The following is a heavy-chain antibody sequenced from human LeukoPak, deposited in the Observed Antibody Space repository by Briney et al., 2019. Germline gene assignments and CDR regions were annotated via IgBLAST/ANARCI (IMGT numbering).Heavy chain of an antibody. J-gene: IGHJ4*02. V-gene: IGHV3-30*03. Sequence: GGSLRLSCAASGFTFSTSGMHWVRQAPGKGLEWVALISYQGSNQFYADSVKGRFTISRDNSKDTLFLQMNSLRAEDTAVYYCARDHSSGWGGEDYWGQGTLVTVSS. CDR2: ISYQGSNQ. CDR3: ARDHSSGWGGEDY. CDR1: GFTFSTSG. D-gene: IGHD6-19*01.